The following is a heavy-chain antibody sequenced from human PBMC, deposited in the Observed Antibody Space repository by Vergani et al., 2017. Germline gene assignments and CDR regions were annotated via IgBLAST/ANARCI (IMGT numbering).Heavy chain of an antibody. J-gene: IGHJ3*02. CDR2: INAGNGNT. CDR3: ARPYYYGSGSTGDAFDI. V-gene: IGHV1-3*01. D-gene: IGHD3-10*01. Sequence: QVQLVQSGAAVKKPGASVKVSCKASGYTFTSYAMHWVRQAPGQRLEWMGWINAGNGNTKYSQKFQGRVTITRDTSASTAYMELSSLRSEDTAVYYCARPYYYGSGSTGDAFDIWGQGTMVTVSS. CDR1: GYTFTSYA.